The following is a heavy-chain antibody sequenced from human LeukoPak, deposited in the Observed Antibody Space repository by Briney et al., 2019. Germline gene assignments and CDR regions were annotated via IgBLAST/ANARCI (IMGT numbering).Heavy chain of an antibody. CDR3: AKERDSSSWYRWWFDP. V-gene: IGHV4-59*01. Sequence: SETLSLTCTVSGVSISSYYWSWIRQPPGKGLEWIGYIYYSGSTNYNPSLKSRVTISVDTSKNQFSLKLSSVTAADTAVYYCAKERDSSSWYRWWFDPWGQGTLVTVSS. CDR1: GVSISSYY. D-gene: IGHD6-13*01. CDR2: IYYSGST. J-gene: IGHJ5*02.